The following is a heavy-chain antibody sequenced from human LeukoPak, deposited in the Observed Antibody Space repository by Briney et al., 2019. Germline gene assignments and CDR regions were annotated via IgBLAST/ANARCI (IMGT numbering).Heavy chain of an antibody. V-gene: IGHV3-7*01. CDR2: INQDGSEE. CDR3: VRDGGVSGYDLLDY. Sequence: HPGGSLRLSCAASGFTFSNYWMTWVRQAPGKGLEWVAHINQDGSEEHYMDSAKARFTISRDNAKNSLSLQMDSLRAEGTAVYYCVRDGGVSGYDLLDYWGQGTLVTVSS. CDR1: GFTFSNYW. J-gene: IGHJ4*02. D-gene: IGHD5-12*01.